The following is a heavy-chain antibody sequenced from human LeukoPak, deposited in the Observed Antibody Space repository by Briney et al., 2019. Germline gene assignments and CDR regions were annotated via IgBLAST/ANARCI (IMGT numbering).Heavy chain of an antibody. J-gene: IGHJ4*02. CDR1: GCASSSFA. Sequence: RGCLSLSSSASGCASSSFAMTWLRQAPGEGVEWVSGFDGNGPNTYYADSLKGRWTISRDTSRNTLYLEMNSLRPADTAIYYCAKPRTTGLGWAQFDYWGQGSLVTVSS. CDR3: AKPRTTGLGWAQFDY. D-gene: IGHD2-8*02. V-gene: IGHV3-23*01. CDR2: FDGNGPNT.